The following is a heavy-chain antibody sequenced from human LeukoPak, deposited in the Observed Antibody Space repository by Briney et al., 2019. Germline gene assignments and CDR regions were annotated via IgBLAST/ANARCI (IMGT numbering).Heavy chain of an antibody. CDR2: IYSGGST. CDR1: GFTFGDYA. D-gene: IGHD6-13*01. Sequence: GGSLRLSCTASGFTFGDYAMSWFRQAPGKGLEWVSVIYSGGSTYYADSVKGRFTISRDNSKNTLYLQMNSLRAEDTAVYYCARGRIAAADTTLYYYYGMGVWGQGTTVTVSS. V-gene: IGHV3-66*01. CDR3: ARGRIAAADTTLYYYYGMGV. J-gene: IGHJ6*02.